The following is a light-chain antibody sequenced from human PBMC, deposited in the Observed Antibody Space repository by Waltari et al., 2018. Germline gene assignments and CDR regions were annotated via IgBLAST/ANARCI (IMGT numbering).Light chain of an antibody. CDR3: QQYYSAPNT. CDR2: WAS. CDR1: QSVLHTNHKNY. J-gene: IGKJ2*01. Sequence: DIVVTQSPDSLAVSLGERATINCKSSQSVLHTNHKNYLAWYQQKPGQPPKLLIYWASTRASGVPGRFSGSGSGTDFTLTISSLQAEDVAVYYCQQYYSAPNTFGQGTKLEI. V-gene: IGKV4-1*01.